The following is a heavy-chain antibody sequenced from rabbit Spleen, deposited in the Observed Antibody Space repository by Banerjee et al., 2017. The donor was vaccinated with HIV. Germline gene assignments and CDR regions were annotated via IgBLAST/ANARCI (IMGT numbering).Heavy chain of an antibody. CDR3: ARDLVTAIGWNFAL. J-gene: IGHJ4*01. CDR2: IDTNDGDT. V-gene: IGHV1S45*01. Sequence: EQLEESGGGLVKPGGTLTLTCTVSGFSFSSNWICWVRQAPGKGLEWIACIDTNDGDTDYANWPKGRFTISKTSSTTVTLQMTSPTAADTATYFCARDLVTAIGWNFALWGPGTLVTVS. D-gene: IGHD7-1*01. CDR1: GFSFSSNW.